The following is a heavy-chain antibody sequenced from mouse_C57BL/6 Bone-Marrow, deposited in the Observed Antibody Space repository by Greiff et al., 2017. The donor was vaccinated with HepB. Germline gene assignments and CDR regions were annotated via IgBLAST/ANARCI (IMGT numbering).Heavy chain of an antibody. J-gene: IGHJ3*01. CDR3: AREGYVY. CDR1: GFTFSSYG. Sequence: EVQRVESGGDLVKPGGSLKLSCAASGFTFSSYGMSWVRQTPDKRLEWVANISSGGSYTYYPDSVKGRFTISRDNAKNTLYLQMSSLKSEDTAMYYCAREGYVYWGQGTLVTVS. V-gene: IGHV5-6*01. CDR2: ISSGGSYT.